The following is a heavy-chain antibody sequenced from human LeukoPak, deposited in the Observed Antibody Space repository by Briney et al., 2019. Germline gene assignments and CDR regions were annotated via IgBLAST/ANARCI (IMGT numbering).Heavy chain of an antibody. CDR3: AKGRNDFGSGHVPYYMDI. Sequence: GRSLRLSCAASGFTFSSYGMHWVRQAPGKGLEWVAVISYDGSNKYYADSVKGRFTISRDNSKNTLYLQMNSLRAEDTAVYYCAKGRNDFGSGHVPYYMDIWGKGTTVTVSS. D-gene: IGHD3-3*01. CDR2: ISYDGSNK. J-gene: IGHJ6*03. V-gene: IGHV3-30*18. CDR1: GFTFSSYG.